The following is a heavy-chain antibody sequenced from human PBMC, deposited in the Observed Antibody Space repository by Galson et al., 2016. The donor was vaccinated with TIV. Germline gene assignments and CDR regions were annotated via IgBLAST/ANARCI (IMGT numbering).Heavy chain of an antibody. V-gene: IGHV1-2*04. CDR2: INPNSGGT. J-gene: IGHJ3*02. CDR1: GYTFTEYY. Sequence: SVKVSCKASGYTFTEYYIHWVRQAPGQGLEWMGWINPNSGGTRYAQKFQGWVTMTRDTSITTAYMELSRLKSDDTAVYYCAKIGQEHDAFDIWGQGTMVTVFS. CDR3: AKIGQEHDAFDI. D-gene: IGHD1/OR15-1a*01.